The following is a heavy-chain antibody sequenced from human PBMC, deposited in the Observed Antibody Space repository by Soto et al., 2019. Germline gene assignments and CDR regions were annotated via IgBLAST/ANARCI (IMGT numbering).Heavy chain of an antibody. J-gene: IGHJ4*02. CDR3: TKGRYWGYFDN. Sequence: EVHLLESGGDLVQPGRSLRLSCAASGFTFHESAMHWVRQAPGKGLEWVSGISWNSGSIQYADTVRGRFTISRDNAKNSLYLQMTSLRPDDTALYYCTKGRYWGYFDNWGQGTPVTVSS. CDR2: ISWNSGSI. D-gene: IGHD3-10*01. V-gene: IGHV3-9*01. CDR1: GFTFHESA.